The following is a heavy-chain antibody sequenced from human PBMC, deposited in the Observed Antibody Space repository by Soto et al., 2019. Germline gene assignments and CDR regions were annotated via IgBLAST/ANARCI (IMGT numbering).Heavy chain of an antibody. CDR2: IYHSGIT. CDR1: GGSISSSNW. CDR3: ASVRGGYYYAMDV. J-gene: IGHJ6*02. D-gene: IGHD3-10*02. Sequence: QVQLQESGPGLVKPSGTLSLTCAVSGGSISSSNWWSWVRQPPGKGLGWIGEIYHSGITNYNPSLKSRVTISVDKSKNQFSLKLSSVTAAATAVYYCASVRGGYYYAMDVWGQGTTVTVSS. V-gene: IGHV4-4*02.